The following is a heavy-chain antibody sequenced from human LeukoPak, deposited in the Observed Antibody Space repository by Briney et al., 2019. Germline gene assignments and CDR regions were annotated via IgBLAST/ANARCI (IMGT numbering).Heavy chain of an antibody. CDR2: IIPIFGTA. CDR1: GGTFISYA. CDR3: ARVPLGNRYYYYYYMDV. V-gene: IGHV1-69*05. D-gene: IGHD7-27*01. Sequence: GASVKVSCKASGGTFISYAISWVRQAPGQGLEWMGGIIPIFGTANYAQKFQGRVTITTDESTSTAYMELSSLRSEDTAVYYCARVPLGNRYYYYYYMDVWGKGTTVTVSS. J-gene: IGHJ6*03.